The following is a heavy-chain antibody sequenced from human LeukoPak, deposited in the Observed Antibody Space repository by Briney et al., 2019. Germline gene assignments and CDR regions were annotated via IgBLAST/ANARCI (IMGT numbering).Heavy chain of an antibody. V-gene: IGHV1-69*13. D-gene: IGHD3-22*01. CDR2: IIPIFGTA. Sequence: GASVKVSCKASGGTFSSYAISWVRQAPGQGLEWMGGIIPIFGTANYAQKFQGRVTITADESTSTAYMELSSLRSEDTAVYYCARGRYYYDTPRVFRHPFDYWGQGTLVTVSS. CDR1: GGTFSSYA. CDR3: ARGRYYYDTPRVFRHPFDY. J-gene: IGHJ4*02.